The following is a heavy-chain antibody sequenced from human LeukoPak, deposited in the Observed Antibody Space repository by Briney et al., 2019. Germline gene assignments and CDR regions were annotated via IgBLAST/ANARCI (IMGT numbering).Heavy chain of an antibody. CDR1: GGSISSGGYY. Sequence: KTSETLSLTCTVSGGSISSGGYYWSWIRQHPGKGLEWIGYIYYSGSTYYNPSLKSRVTISVDTSKNQFSLKLSSVTAADTAVYYCARAPVPYSSTSFRNNWFDPWGQGTLVTVSS. CDR3: ARAPVPYSSTSFRNNWFDP. CDR2: IYYSGST. J-gene: IGHJ5*02. D-gene: IGHD2-2*01. V-gene: IGHV4-31*03.